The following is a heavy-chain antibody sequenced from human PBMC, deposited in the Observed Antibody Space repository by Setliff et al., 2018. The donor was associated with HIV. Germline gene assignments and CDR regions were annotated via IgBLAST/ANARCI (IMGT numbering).Heavy chain of an antibody. J-gene: IGHJ1*01. CDR2: MNPNSGAT. Sequence: ASVKVSCKASGYTFANYDLSWVRQATGQGLEWMGWMNPNSGATAYAQKFQGRVTMTRNTSITTAYMELSSLRSEDTAEYYCATVRGYYYDSSGQEYFQYWGQGTRVTVSS. D-gene: IGHD3-22*01. V-gene: IGHV1-8*01. CDR1: GYTFANYD. CDR3: ATVRGYYYDSSGQEYFQY.